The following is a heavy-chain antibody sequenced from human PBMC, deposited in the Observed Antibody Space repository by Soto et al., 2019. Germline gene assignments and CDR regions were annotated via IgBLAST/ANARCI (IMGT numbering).Heavy chain of an antibody. CDR1: GFTFSSYS. Sequence: GGSLRLSCAASGFTFSSYSMNLVRHAPGKGLERVAYISSSSSTIYYADCVKGRFTISRDNAKNSLYLQMNSLRAEDTAVYYCARGGGFDWLLYDAFDIWGQGTMVTVSS. J-gene: IGHJ3*02. V-gene: IGHV3-48*01. CDR2: ISSSSSTI. CDR3: ARGGGFDWLLYDAFDI. D-gene: IGHD3-9*01.